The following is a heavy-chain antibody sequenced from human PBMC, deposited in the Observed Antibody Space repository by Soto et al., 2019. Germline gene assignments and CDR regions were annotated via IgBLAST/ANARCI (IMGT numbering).Heavy chain of an antibody. CDR3: AHSTQLVRKLNWFDP. CDR2: IYWNDDK. V-gene: IGHV2-5*01. D-gene: IGHD6-13*01. Sequence: SGPTLVKPTQTLTLTCTFSGFSLSTSGVGVGWIRQPPGKALEWLALIYWNDDKRYSPSLKSRLTITKDTSKNQVVLTMTNMDPVDTATYYCAHSTQLVRKLNWFDPWGQGTLVTVSS. CDR1: GFSLSTSGVG. J-gene: IGHJ5*02.